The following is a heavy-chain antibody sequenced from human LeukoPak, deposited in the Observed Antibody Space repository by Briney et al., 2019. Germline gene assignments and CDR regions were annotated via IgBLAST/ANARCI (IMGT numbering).Heavy chain of an antibody. V-gene: IGHV3-11*05. J-gene: IGHJ5*02. CDR2: ISSSSYT. D-gene: IGHD1-26*01. Sequence: GGSLRLSCAASGFTFSDYYMSWIRQAPGKGLEWVSYISSSSYTNYADSVKGRFTISRDNAKNSLYLQMNSLRAEDTAVYYCARDVEWELLANWFDPWGQGTLVTVSS. CDR1: GFTFSDYY. CDR3: ARDVEWELLANWFDP.